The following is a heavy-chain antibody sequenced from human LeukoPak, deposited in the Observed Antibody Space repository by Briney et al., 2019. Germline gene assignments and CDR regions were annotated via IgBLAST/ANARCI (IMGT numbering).Heavy chain of an antibody. J-gene: IGHJ6*02. CDR2: INHIGST. Sequence: PSETLSLTCAVYGGSLADYYWSWIRQAPGEGLEWIGEINHIGSTNYNPSLKSRVTVSVDTSKNQFSLSLGSVTAADTAVYYCASRTPSYGVDVWGQGTTVTVSS. V-gene: IGHV4-34*01. CDR3: ASRTPSYGVDV. D-gene: IGHD2-2*01. CDR1: GGSLADYY.